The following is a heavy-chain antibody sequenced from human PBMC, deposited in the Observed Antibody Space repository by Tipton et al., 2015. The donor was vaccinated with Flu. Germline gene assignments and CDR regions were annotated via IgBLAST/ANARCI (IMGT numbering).Heavy chain of an antibody. CDR2: IYHTGST. D-gene: IGHD3-22*01. CDR1: GYSITSGYY. J-gene: IGHJ2*01. Sequence: GLVKPSETLSLICAVSGYSITSGYYWGWVRQPPGKGLEWIGSIYHTGSTYYNPSLKSRVTISVDTSKNQFSLRLSSVTAADTALYYCARDPNYYDSGDYYPRGYFDLWGRGTLVSVSS. V-gene: IGHV4-38-2*02. CDR3: ARDPNYYDSGDYYPRGYFDL.